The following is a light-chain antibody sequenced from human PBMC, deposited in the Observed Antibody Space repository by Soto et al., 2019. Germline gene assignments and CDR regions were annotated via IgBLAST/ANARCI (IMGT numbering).Light chain of an antibody. CDR1: SSNIGSNT. V-gene: IGLV1-44*01. CDR3: AAWDDSLNGVV. CDR2: SNN. J-gene: IGLJ2*01. Sequence: QLVLTQPPSASGTPGQRVTISCSGRSSNIGSNTVNWYQQLPGTAPKLLIYSNNQRPSWVPDRFSGSKSGTSASLAISGLQSEDEADYYCAAWDDSLNGVVFGGGTKLTVL.